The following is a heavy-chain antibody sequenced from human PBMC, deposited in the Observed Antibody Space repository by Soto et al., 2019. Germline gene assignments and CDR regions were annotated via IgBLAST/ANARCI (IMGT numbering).Heavy chain of an antibody. D-gene: IGHD6-13*01. Sequence: QVQLVQSGAEVKKPGASVKVSCKASGYTFTNYDINWVRQATGQGLEWMGWMNPNSGKTGYVKKFQGRVTMTRNTSISTAYMELSSLRSEDTAVYYCARIRVGPAVGTHYYYGMDVWGQGTTVTVSS. CDR1: GYTFTNYD. CDR3: ARIRVGPAVGTHYYYGMDV. V-gene: IGHV1-8*01. CDR2: MNPNSGKT. J-gene: IGHJ6*02.